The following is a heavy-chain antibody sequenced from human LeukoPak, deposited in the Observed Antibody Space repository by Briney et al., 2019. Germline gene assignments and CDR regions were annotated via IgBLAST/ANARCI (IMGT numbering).Heavy chain of an antibody. Sequence: PSEALSLTCSVSGGSISSSNYYWGWTRQPPGKGLEWIGSSYFGGSTYYNPSLKSRVTISVDTSKNQFSLRLSSVTAADTAVYYCARRAVAIDYWGQGTLVTVSS. D-gene: IGHD6-19*01. CDR1: GGSISSSNYY. CDR2: SYFGGST. V-gene: IGHV4-39*01. J-gene: IGHJ4*02. CDR3: ARRAVAIDY.